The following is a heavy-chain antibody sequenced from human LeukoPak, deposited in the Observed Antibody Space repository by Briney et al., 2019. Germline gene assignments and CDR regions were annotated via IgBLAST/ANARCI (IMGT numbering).Heavy chain of an antibody. CDR3: AKRVRSGSGNYHFDH. CDR1: EFTFSTYG. CDR2: ISDGGSST. J-gene: IGHJ4*02. D-gene: IGHD3-10*01. V-gene: IGHV3-23*01. Sequence: PGGSLRLSCAASEFTFSTYGMSWVRQAPGKGLEWVSAISDGGSSTYYADSVKGRFTISRDNSKNTLYPQMNSLTAEDTAVYYCAKRVRSGSGNYHFDHWGQGTLVTVSS.